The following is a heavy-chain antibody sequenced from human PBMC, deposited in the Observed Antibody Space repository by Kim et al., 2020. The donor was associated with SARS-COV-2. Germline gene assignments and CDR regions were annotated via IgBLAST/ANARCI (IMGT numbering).Heavy chain of an antibody. CDR3: ARVTATIFGVVLHNDY. CDR2: IYYSGST. CDR1: GGSISSGDYY. D-gene: IGHD3-3*01. J-gene: IGHJ4*02. V-gene: IGHV4-30-4*01. Sequence: SETLSLTCTVSGGSISSGDYYWSWIRQPPGKGLEWIGFIYYSGSTYYNPSLKSRVTISVDTSKNQFSLKLSSVTAADTAVYYCARVTATIFGVVLHNDYWGQGTLVTVSS.